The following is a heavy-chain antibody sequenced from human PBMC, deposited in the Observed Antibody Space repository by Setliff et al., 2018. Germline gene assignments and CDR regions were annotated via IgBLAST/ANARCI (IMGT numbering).Heavy chain of an antibody. CDR3: ARGPGAATGEGFDI. V-gene: IGHV4-4*02. CDR2: IYHDGPS. Sequence: PSATLSLTCAVSGVSINSLNWWTWVRQSPGKGLEWIGYIYHDGPSVHYNPSLKSRVTMSVDKSKNQFSLKLSSVTAADTAVYYCARGPGAATGEGFDIWGQGTMVTVSS. J-gene: IGHJ3*02. D-gene: IGHD7-27*01. CDR1: GVSINSLNW.